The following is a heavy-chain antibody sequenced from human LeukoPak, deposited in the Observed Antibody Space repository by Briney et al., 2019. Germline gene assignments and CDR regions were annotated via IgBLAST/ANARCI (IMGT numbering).Heavy chain of an antibody. J-gene: IGHJ4*02. Sequence: GESLKISCKGSGYSFTSYWIGWVRQMPGKGLEWMGIIYPGDSDTRYSPSFQGQVTISADKSISTAYLQWSSLKASDTAMYYCARGRISSVAGNYYFDYWGQGTLVTVSS. D-gene: IGHD6-19*01. CDR1: GYSFTSYW. CDR3: ARGRISSVAGNYYFDY. CDR2: IYPGDSDT. V-gene: IGHV5-51*01.